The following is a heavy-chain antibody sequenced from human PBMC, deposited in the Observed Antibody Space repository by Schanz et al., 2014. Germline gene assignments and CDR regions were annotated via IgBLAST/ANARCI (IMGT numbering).Heavy chain of an antibody. CDR2: MSGSGSTA. V-gene: IGHV3-23*04. J-gene: IGHJ4*02. CDR1: GFMFTKYA. Sequence: DVQLVESGGGLAQPGGSLRLSCVASGFMFTKYAMNWVRQAPGKGLEWVSGMSGSGSTADYADSVKGRFTISRDNSRKTLYLQMNSLRAEDTAVYYCVPMSIAAHWGQGTLVTVSS. CDR3: VPMSIAAH. D-gene: IGHD6-6*01.